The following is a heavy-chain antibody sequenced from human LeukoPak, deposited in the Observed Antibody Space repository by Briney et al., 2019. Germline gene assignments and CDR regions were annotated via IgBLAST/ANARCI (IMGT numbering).Heavy chain of an antibody. V-gene: IGHV1-46*01. Sequence: ASVKVSCKASGYTFTSYYMHWVRQAPGQGLEWVGIINPSGGSTSYAQKFQGRVTITKDESTRTVYLELTSLTSDDTAVYYCARDVHGDYGSGWFDPWGQGTLVSVSS. CDR2: INPSGGST. CDR1: GYTFTSYY. D-gene: IGHD4-17*01. J-gene: IGHJ5*02. CDR3: ARDVHGDYGSGWFDP.